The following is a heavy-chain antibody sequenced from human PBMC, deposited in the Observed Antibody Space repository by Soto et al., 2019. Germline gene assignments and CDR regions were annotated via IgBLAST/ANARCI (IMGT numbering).Heavy chain of an antibody. V-gene: IGHV4-31*03. D-gene: IGHD2-15*01. Sequence: QVQLQESGPGLVKPSQTLSLTCTVSGGSISRGGYYWSWIRQHPGKGLEWIGYIYYSGSTYYNPSLKSRVTISVDTSKNQFSLKLSSVTAADTAVYYCARLVVVVAATSLSYWYFDLWGRGTLVTVSS. J-gene: IGHJ2*01. CDR1: GGSISRGGYY. CDR2: IYYSGST. CDR3: ARLVVVVAATSLSYWYFDL.